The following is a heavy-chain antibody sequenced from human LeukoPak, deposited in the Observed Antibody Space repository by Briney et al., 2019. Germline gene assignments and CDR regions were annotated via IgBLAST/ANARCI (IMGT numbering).Heavy chain of an antibody. D-gene: IGHD6-19*01. Sequence: SETLSLTCTVSGGSISSGGYYWSWIRQPPGKGLEWIGEINHSGSTNYNPSLKSRVTISVDTSKNQFSLKLSSVTAADTAVYYCARGRGVSSGWYMVYYWGQGTLVTVSS. CDR1: GGSISSGGYY. J-gene: IGHJ4*02. V-gene: IGHV4-39*07. CDR3: ARGRGVSSGWYMVYY. CDR2: INHSGST.